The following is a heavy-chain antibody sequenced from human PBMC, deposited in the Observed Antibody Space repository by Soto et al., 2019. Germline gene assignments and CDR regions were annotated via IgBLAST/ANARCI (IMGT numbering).Heavy chain of an antibody. CDR1: GFTFTSSA. Sequence: RASVKVSCKASGFTFTSSAVQWVRQARGQRLEWIGWIVVGSGNTNYAQKFQERVTITRDMSTSTAYMELSSLRSEDTAVYYCAADNYDFWSGSYYYYYGMDVWGQGATVTVSS. CDR3: AADNYDFWSGSYYYYYGMDV. CDR2: IVVGSGNT. D-gene: IGHD3-3*01. V-gene: IGHV1-58*01. J-gene: IGHJ6*02.